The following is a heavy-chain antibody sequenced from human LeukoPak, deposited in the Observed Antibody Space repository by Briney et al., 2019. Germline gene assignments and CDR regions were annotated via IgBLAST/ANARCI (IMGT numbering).Heavy chain of an antibody. J-gene: IGHJ4*02. V-gene: IGHV1-69*05. CDR1: GYTFTSYG. CDR2: IIPIFGTA. D-gene: IGHD2/OR15-2a*01. Sequence: GASVKVSCKASGYTFTSYGITWVRQAPGQGLERMGGIIPIFGTANYAQKFQGRVTITTDESTSTAYMELSSLRSEDTAVYYCARGPKGINYFDYWGQGTLVTVSS. CDR3: ARGPKGINYFDY.